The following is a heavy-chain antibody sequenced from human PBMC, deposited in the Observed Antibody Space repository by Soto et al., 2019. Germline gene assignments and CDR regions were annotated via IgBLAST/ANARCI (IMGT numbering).Heavy chain of an antibody. D-gene: IGHD1-1*01. J-gene: IGHJ5*02. CDR3: VRDGTKTLRDWFDP. Sequence: PSETLSLTCTVSGASISGFYWSWIRKSAGKGLEWIGRIYATGTTDYNPPLKSRVMMSVDTSKKQFSLKLRSVTAADTAVYYCVRDGTKTLRDWFDPWGQGIPVTVSS. CDR2: IYATGTT. CDR1: GASISGFY. V-gene: IGHV4-4*07.